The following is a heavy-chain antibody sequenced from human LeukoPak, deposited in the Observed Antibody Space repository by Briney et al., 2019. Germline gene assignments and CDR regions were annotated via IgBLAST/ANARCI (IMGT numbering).Heavy chain of an antibody. Sequence: GGSLRLSCAASGFTFSSYGMHRVRQAPGKGLEWVAFIRYDGSNKYYADSVKGRFTISRDNSKNTLYLQMNSLRAEDTAVYYCAKDVGGYYGSGSLTFWGQGTLVTVSS. CDR3: AKDVGGYYGSGSLTF. J-gene: IGHJ4*02. V-gene: IGHV3-30*02. CDR1: GFTFSSYG. D-gene: IGHD3-10*01. CDR2: IRYDGSNK.